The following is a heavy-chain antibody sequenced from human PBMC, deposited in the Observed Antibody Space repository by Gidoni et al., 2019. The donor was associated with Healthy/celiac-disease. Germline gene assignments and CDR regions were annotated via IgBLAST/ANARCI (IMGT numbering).Heavy chain of an antibody. CDR1: AYTFTGYY. CDR3: ARVLQDCSGGSCYYYYGMDV. Sequence: QVQLVQPGAEVKKPGASVKVSCKASAYTFTGYYMLWVRQAPGQGLEWMGWINPNSGGTNYAQKFQGRVTMTRDTSISTAYMELSRLRSDDTAVYYCARVLQDCSGGSCYYYYGMDVWGQGTTVTVSS. V-gene: IGHV1-2*02. CDR2: INPNSGGT. D-gene: IGHD2-15*01. J-gene: IGHJ6*02.